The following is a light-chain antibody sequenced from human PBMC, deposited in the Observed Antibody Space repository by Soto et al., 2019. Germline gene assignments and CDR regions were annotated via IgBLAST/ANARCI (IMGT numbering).Light chain of an antibody. CDR3: QQYSQWPLT. V-gene: IGKV3-15*01. CDR2: DAS. CDR1: QSVNNS. Sequence: EKVMTQSPATLSASAGERASLSCRASQSVNNSLAWYQQKPGQAPRLLIYDASTGATGIPARFSGSASGTEFTLTISSLQSEDSAVYYCQQYSQWPLTFGGGTKVEIK. J-gene: IGKJ4*01.